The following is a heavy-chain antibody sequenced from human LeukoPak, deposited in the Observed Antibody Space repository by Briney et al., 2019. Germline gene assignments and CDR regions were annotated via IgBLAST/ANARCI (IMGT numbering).Heavy chain of an antibody. V-gene: IGHV1-2*02. CDR2: INPNSGGT. CDR3: ARDLLSATVTTSGY. CDR1: GYTFTGYY. J-gene: IGHJ4*02. D-gene: IGHD4-17*01. Sequence: ASVKVSCKASGYTFTGYYIHWMRQAPGQGLEWMGWINPNSGGTNYAQKFQGRVTMTRDTSISTAYMELSRLRSDDTAVYYCARDLLSATVTTSGYWGQGTLVTVSS.